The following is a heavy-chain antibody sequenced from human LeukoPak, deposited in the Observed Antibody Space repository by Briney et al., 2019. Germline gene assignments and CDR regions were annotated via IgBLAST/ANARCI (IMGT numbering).Heavy chain of an antibody. Sequence: ASVKVSCKASGYTSTSYGISWVRQAPGQGLEWMGWISAYNGNTNYAQKLQGRVTMTTDTSTSTAYMELRSLRSDDTAVYYCARDTDIVVANWFDPWGQGTLVTVSS. V-gene: IGHV1-18*01. D-gene: IGHD2-2*01. CDR3: ARDTDIVVANWFDP. J-gene: IGHJ5*02. CDR1: GYTSTSYG. CDR2: ISAYNGNT.